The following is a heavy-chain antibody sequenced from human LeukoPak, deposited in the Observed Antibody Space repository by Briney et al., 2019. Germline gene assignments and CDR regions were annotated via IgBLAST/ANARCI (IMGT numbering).Heavy chain of an antibody. CDR2: ISGSGSSI. CDR1: GFTFSSYS. D-gene: IGHD2-8*01. V-gene: IGHV3-48*01. Sequence: SLRLSCAASGFTFSSYSMNWVRQAPGKGLEWVSYISGSGSSIYYADSVKGRFTISRDSAKNSLYLQMNSLRAEDTAVYYCARGKMGYYGMDVWGQGTTVTVSS. J-gene: IGHJ6*02. CDR3: ARGKMGYYGMDV.